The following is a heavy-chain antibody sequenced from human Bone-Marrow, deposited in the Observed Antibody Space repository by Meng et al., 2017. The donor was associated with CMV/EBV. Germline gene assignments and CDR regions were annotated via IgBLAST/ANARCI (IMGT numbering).Heavy chain of an antibody. CDR1: GFTFSDSA. CDR3: VKGFNPSCFCPGF. V-gene: IGHV3-23*03. D-gene: IGHD3-3*01. Sequence: GGSLRLSCAASGFTFSDSAMSWVRQTPGKGLEWVSLIYSDGIRTYFADSVKGRFAISRDNSKNTLSLQMNSLRVEDTAVYYCVKGFNPSCFCPGFWGQGTLVTVSS. J-gene: IGHJ4*02. CDR2: IYSDGIRT.